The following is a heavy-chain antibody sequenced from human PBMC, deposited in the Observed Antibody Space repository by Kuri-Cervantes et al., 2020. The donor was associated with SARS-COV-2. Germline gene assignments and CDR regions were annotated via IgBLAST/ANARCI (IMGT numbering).Heavy chain of an antibody. CDR1: GFSLTTSGMC. CDR2: IDWDDDK. CDR3: ARISYDFWSGYHLVDY. D-gene: IGHD3-3*01. Sequence: SGPTLVKPTQTLTLTCTFSGFSLTTSGMCVAWIRQPPGKALEWLARIDWDDDKYYKTSLNTRLGISKDTSKDQVVLTMTNMDPVDTATYYCARISYDFWSGYHLVDYWGQGTLVTVSS. J-gene: IGHJ4*02. V-gene: IGHV2-70*11.